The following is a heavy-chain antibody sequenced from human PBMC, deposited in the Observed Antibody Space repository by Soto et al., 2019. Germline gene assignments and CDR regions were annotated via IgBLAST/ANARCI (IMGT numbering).Heavy chain of an antibody. D-gene: IGHD3-22*01. CDR1: GGSISSGGYY. Sequence: SETLSLTCTVSGGSISSGGYYWSWIRQHPGKGLEWIGYIYYSGSTYYNPSLKSRVTISVDTSKNQFSLKLSSVTAADTAVYYCARRSGDSSPYYYYYGMDVWGQGTTVTVSS. V-gene: IGHV4-31*03. CDR3: ARRSGDSSPYYYYYGMDV. J-gene: IGHJ6*02. CDR2: IYYSGST.